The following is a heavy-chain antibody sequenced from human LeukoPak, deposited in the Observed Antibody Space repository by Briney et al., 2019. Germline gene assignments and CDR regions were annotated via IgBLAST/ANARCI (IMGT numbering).Heavy chain of an antibody. CDR3: ARRVTDTYYYYYYIDV. J-gene: IGHJ6*03. V-gene: IGHV4-34*01. CDR1: GGSFSGYY. Sequence: PSETLSLTCAVYGGSFSGYYWSWIRQPPGKGLEWIGEINHSGSTNYNPSLKSRVTISVDTPKNLFSLKLSSVTAADTAVYYCARRVTDTYYYYYYIDVWGKGTTATVSS. D-gene: IGHD2-21*02. CDR2: INHSGST.